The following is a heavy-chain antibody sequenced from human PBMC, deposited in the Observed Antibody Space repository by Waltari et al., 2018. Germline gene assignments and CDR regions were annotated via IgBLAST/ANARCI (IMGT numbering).Heavy chain of an antibody. Sequence: EVQLVESGGGLVKPGGSLRLSCAASGFTFSSYSMNWVRQAPGKGLEWVSSISSSSSYIYYADSVKGRFTISRDNAKNSLYLQMNSLRAEDTAVYYCARSKSLDVWEPFDYWGQGTLVTVSS. V-gene: IGHV3-21*01. CDR1: GFTFSSYS. CDR2: ISSSSSYI. D-gene: IGHD3-16*01. CDR3: ARSKSLDVWEPFDY. J-gene: IGHJ4*02.